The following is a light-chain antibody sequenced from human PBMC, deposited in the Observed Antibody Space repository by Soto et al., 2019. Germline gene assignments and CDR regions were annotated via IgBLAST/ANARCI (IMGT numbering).Light chain of an antibody. CDR3: SSYAGASALI. J-gene: IGLJ2*01. CDR2: EAD. Sequence: QSALTQPASVSGSPGQSISISCTGSRSDVGSYNFVSWYQLFPGKAPKLIIYEADKRPSGVSSRFSGSKSGFTASLTISGLQAEDEADYFCSSYAGASALIFGGGTKVTV. V-gene: IGLV2-23*01. CDR1: RSDVGSYNF.